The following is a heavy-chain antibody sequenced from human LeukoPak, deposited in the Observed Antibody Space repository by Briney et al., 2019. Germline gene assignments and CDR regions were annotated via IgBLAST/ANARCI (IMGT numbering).Heavy chain of an antibody. J-gene: IGHJ4*02. V-gene: IGHV4-4*07. CDR2: IYTSGTT. CDR3: ARQDSKVGAYTGPYYFDY. CDR1: GGSISGYY. Sequence: SETLSLTCTVSGGSISGYYWSWIRQPAGKGLEWIGRIYTSGTTHDNPSLKSRVTMSVDTSKNQVSLRVSSVTAADTAVYYCARQDSKVGAYTGPYYFDYWGQGTLVTVSS. D-gene: IGHD1-26*01.